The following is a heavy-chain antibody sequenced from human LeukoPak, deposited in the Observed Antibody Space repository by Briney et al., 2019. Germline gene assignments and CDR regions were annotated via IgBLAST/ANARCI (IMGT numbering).Heavy chain of an antibody. V-gene: IGHV4-34*01. J-gene: IGHJ4*02. CDR3: ARHRGSYGSGTTIDY. D-gene: IGHD3-10*01. CDR2: INHSGST. Sequence: SETLSLTCAVYGGSFSGYYWSWIRQPPGKGLEWIGEINHSGSTNYNPSLKSRVTISVDTSKNQFSLKVTSVTAADTALYSCARHRGSYGSGTTIDYWGQGTLVTVSS. CDR1: GGSFSGYY.